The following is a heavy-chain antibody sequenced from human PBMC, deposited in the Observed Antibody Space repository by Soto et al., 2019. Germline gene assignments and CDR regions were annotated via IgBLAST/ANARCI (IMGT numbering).Heavy chain of an antibody. Sequence: GGSLRLSCAASGFTFSSYAMSWVRQAPGKGLEWVSAISGSGGSTYYADSVKGRFTISRDNSKNTLYLKMNSLGAEDTAVYYCAKAASKIVVVPAARVVYYFDYWGQGTLVTVSS. CDR2: ISGSGGST. CDR3: AKAASKIVVVPAARVVYYFDY. J-gene: IGHJ4*02. CDR1: GFTFSSYA. D-gene: IGHD2-2*01. V-gene: IGHV3-23*01.